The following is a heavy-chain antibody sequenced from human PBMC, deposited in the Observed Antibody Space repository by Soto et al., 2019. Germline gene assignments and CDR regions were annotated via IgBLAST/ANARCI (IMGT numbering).Heavy chain of an antibody. CDR2: IKQDGSEK. D-gene: IGHD6-6*01. V-gene: IGHV3-7*01. J-gene: IGHJ6*03. CDR3: ARERVGEQLVLNFCYYDSMDV. CDR1: GFTFSSYW. Sequence: EVQLVESGGGLVQPGGSLRLSCAAAGFTFSSYWMSWVRQAPGKGLEWVANIKQDGSEKYYVDSVKGRFTISRDNAKNSLYLQMNSLRDEDTAVYYCARERVGEQLVLNFCYYDSMDVWGKGTTVTVSS.